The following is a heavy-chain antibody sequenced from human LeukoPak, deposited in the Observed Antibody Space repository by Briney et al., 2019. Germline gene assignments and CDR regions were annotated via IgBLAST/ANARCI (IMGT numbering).Heavy chain of an antibody. D-gene: IGHD2-2*01. CDR3: ASGYCSSTGCPYYYYYGMDV. J-gene: IGHJ6*02. CDR2: IYSGGST. V-gene: IGHV3-53*01. Sequence: PGGSLRLSCAASGFTVSSNYMSWVRQAPGKGLEWVSVIYSGGSTYYADSVKGRFTISRDNSKNTLYLQMNSLRAEDTAVYYCASGYCSSTGCPYYYYYGMDVWGQGTTVTVSS. CDR1: GFTVSSNY.